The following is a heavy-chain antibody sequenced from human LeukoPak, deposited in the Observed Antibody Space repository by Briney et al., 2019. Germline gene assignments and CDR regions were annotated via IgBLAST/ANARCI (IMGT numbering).Heavy chain of an antibody. J-gene: IGHJ4*02. Sequence: PSATLSLTCTVSGGSISSYYWSWIRPPPGKGLEWIGYIYYSGSTNYNPSLKSRVTISVDTSKNQFSLRLSSVTAADTAVYYCARGGYYDSSGYYFDYWGQGTLVTVSS. V-gene: IGHV4-59*01. CDR3: ARGGYYDSSGYYFDY. CDR2: IYYSGST. CDR1: GGSISSYY. D-gene: IGHD3-22*01.